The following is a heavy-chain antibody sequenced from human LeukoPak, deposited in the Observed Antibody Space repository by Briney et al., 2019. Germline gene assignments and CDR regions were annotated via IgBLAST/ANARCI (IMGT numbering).Heavy chain of an antibody. CDR2: INPSGGTT. CDR3: ARVFSYPLRAPFDP. D-gene: IGHD3-3*01. CDR1: GYTFTSYH. Sequence: GASVKVSCKASGYTFTSYHMHWVRQAPGRGLEWMGIINPSGGTTNYAQKFQGRVTMTRNTSISTAYMELSSLRSEDTAVYYCARVFSYPLRAPFDPWGQGTLVTVSS. V-gene: IGHV1-46*01. J-gene: IGHJ5*02.